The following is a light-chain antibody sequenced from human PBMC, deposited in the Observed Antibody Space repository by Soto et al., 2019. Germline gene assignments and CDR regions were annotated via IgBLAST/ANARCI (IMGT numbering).Light chain of an antibody. CDR2: DVS. J-gene: IGLJ3*02. Sequence: QSALTQPRSVSGSPGQSVTISCTGTSSDVGGYNYVSWYQQHPGKAPKLMIYDVSKRPSGVPDRFSGSKSGNTASLTISGLQAEEKADYYCCSYAGSYTVFGGGTKLTVL. V-gene: IGLV2-11*01. CDR1: SSDVGGYNY. CDR3: CSYAGSYTV.